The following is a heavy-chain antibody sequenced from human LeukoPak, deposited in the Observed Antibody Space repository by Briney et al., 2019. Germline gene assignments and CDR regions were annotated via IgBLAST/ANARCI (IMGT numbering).Heavy chain of an antibody. CDR1: GFTFSSYT. CDR3: ARNQQLVLFDY. D-gene: IGHD6-13*01. CDR2: ISYDGSNK. V-gene: IGHV3-30-3*01. Sequence: GGSLRLSCAASGFTFSSYTMSWVRQAPGKGLEWVAVISYDGSNKYYADSVKGRFTISRDNSKNTLYLQMNSLRAEDTAVYYCARNQQLVLFDYWGQGTLVTVSS. J-gene: IGHJ4*02.